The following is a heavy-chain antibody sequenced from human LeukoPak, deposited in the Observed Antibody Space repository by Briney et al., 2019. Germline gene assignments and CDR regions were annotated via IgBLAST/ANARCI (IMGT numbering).Heavy chain of an antibody. Sequence: SETLSLTCTVSGGSITNNYWSWIRQPAGKGLEWIGRMSTSGSTKYNPSLQSRVTMSIETSKNEFSLKLTSVTAADTAVYYCARDLDVFRFLEWEGGNGAFDIWGQGTMVTVSS. CDR2: MSTSGST. CDR3: ARDLDVFRFLEWEGGNGAFDI. CDR1: GGSITNNY. J-gene: IGHJ3*02. V-gene: IGHV4-4*07. D-gene: IGHD3-3*01.